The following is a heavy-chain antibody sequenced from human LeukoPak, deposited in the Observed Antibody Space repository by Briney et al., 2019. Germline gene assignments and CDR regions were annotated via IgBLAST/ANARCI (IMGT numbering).Heavy chain of an antibody. D-gene: IGHD3-22*01. CDR3: ARTGADSSGYYYVYWFDP. Sequence: PSETLSLTCTVSGGSISSRSYSWGWIRQPPGKGREWIGRIYYSGSTFYNPSLKSRVTISVDTSKNQFSLKLSSVTAADTAVYYCARTGADSSGYYYVYWFDPWGQGTLVTVSS. CDR2: IYYSGST. CDR1: GGSISSRSYS. V-gene: IGHV4-39*07. J-gene: IGHJ5*02.